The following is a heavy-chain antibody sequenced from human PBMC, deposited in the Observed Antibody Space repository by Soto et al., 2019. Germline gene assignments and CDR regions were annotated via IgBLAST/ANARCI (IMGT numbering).Heavy chain of an antibody. CDR1: GGSFSGYY. D-gene: IGHD5-18*01. CDR2: INHSGST. Sequence: SETLSLTCAVYGGSFSGYYWSWIRQPPGKGLEWIGEINHSGSTNYNPSLKSRVTISVDMSKNQFSLKLSSVTAADTAVYYCARDPAMVGYYCYGMDVWGQGTTVTVSS. V-gene: IGHV4-34*01. J-gene: IGHJ6*02. CDR3: ARDPAMVGYYCYGMDV.